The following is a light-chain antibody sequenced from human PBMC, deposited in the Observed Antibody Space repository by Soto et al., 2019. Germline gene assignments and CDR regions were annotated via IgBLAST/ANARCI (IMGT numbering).Light chain of an antibody. J-gene: IGKJ3*01. CDR1: QSLLHSNGYNY. CDR3: MQARQPQFM. Sequence: VMPQCTFSLPVTAGEPASISCRSSQSLLHSNGYNYLDWYLQKPGQSPQLLIYLGSNRASGVPDRFSGMGSGTDFTLKISRVEAEDVGVYYCMQARQPQFMVGPGTKVDIK. CDR2: LGS. V-gene: IGKV2-28*01.